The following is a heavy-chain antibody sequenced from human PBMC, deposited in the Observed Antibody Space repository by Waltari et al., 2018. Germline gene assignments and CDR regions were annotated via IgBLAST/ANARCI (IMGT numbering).Heavy chain of an antibody. Sequence: QVQLVQSGAEVKKPGSSGKVSCKASGGTFSRSAISWVRQAPGQGLEWMGGIIPIFGTANYAQKFQGRVTITADESTSTAYMELSSLRSEDTAVYYCATGILQLDYFDYWGQGTLVTVSS. CDR2: IIPIFGTA. D-gene: IGHD1-1*01. J-gene: IGHJ4*02. V-gene: IGHV1-69*12. CDR3: ATGILQLDYFDY. CDR1: GGTFSRSA.